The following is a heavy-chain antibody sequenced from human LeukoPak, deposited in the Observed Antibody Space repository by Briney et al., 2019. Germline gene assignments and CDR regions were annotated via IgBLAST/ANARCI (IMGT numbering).Heavy chain of an antibody. V-gene: IGHV1-18*01. Sequence: ASVKVSCKASGYTFTSYGISWVRQAPGQGLEWMGWISAYNGNTNYAQKLQGRVTMTTDTSTSTAYMELRSLRSDDTAVYYCARAGFSYYGSGRGYYFDYWGQGALVTVSS. J-gene: IGHJ4*02. CDR2: ISAYNGNT. CDR1: GYTFTSYG. CDR3: ARAGFSYYGSGRGYYFDY. D-gene: IGHD3-10*01.